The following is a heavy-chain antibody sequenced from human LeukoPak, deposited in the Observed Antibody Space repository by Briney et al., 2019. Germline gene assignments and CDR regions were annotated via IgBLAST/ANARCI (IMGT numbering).Heavy chain of an antibody. Sequence: ASVKVSCKASGYTFTSYAMHWVRQAPGQRLEWVGWIHAGNGDTKYSQKFQGRVTITRDTSASTAYMELSSLRSEDTAVYYCANLDTAMHYWGQGTLVTVSS. J-gene: IGHJ4*02. CDR3: ANLDTAMHY. V-gene: IGHV1-3*01. CDR2: IHAGNGDT. D-gene: IGHD5-18*01. CDR1: GYTFTSYA.